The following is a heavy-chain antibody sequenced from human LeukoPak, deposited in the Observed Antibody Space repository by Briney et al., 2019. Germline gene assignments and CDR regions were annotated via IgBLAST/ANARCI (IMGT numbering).Heavy chain of an antibody. CDR3: AKVYLFNDYEGGYFDY. CDR1: GFTFSSYA. CDR2: ISGSGGST. J-gene: IGHJ4*02. V-gene: IGHV3-23*01. D-gene: IGHD4-17*01. Sequence: GGSLRLSCAASGFTFSSYATSWVRQAPGKGLEWVSAISGSGGSTYYADSVKGRFTISRDNSKNTLYLQMNSLRAEDTAVYYCAKVYLFNDYEGGYFDYWGQGTLVTVSS.